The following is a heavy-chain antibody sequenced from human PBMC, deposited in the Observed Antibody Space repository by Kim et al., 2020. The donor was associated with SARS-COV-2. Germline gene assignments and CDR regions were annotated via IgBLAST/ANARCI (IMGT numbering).Heavy chain of an antibody. J-gene: IGHJ3*02. CDR1: GFTFGDYA. CDR3: TFEYSPGSYYNGGHDAFDI. D-gene: IGHD3-10*01. Sequence: GGSLRLSCTASGFTFGDYAMSWFRQAPGKGLEWVGFIRSKAYGGTTEYAASVKGRFTISRDDSKSIPYLQMNSLKTEDTAVYYCTFEYSPGSYYNGGHDAFDIWGQGTMVTVSS. V-gene: IGHV3-49*03. CDR2: IRSKAYGGTT.